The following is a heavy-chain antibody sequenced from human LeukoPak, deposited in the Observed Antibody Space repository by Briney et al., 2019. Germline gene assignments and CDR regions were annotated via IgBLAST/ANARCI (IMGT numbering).Heavy chain of an antibody. V-gene: IGHV3-48*03. Sequence: PGGSLRLSCAASGFTFSNYEMNWVRQAPGKGLEWVSYISSSGSTIYYADSVKGRFTISRDNAKNSLYLQMNSLRAEDTSIYYCARDHSSGWYGAFDIWGQGTMVTVPS. CDR2: ISSSGSTI. J-gene: IGHJ3*02. CDR1: GFTFSNYE. D-gene: IGHD6-19*01. CDR3: ARDHSSGWYGAFDI.